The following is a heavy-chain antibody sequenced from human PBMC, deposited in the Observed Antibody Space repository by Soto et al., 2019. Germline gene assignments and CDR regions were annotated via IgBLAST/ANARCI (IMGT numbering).Heavy chain of an antibody. CDR3: ARDTGRMVRGMDV. CDR1: GGTFSSSA. V-gene: IGHV1-69*01. D-gene: IGHD5-18*01. Sequence: QVQLVQSGAAVKKPGSSVKVSCTASGGTFSSSALSWVRQAPGQGLEWMGGIIPIFGTAHSAQTFQGRVTITADESTSTAYMELSSLRSEDTAVYYCARDTGRMVRGMDVWGQGTTVTVSS. CDR2: IIPIFGTA. J-gene: IGHJ6*02.